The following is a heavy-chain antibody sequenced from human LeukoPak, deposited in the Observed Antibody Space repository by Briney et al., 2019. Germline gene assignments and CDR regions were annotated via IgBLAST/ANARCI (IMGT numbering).Heavy chain of an antibody. CDR2: ISYDGSNK. V-gene: IGHV3-30*04. D-gene: IGHD6-13*01. CDR3: ARARGSSWSTDAFDI. J-gene: IGHJ3*02. Sequence: GGSLRLSCAASGFTFSSYAMRWVRQAPGKGLEWVAVISYDGSNKYYADSVKGRFTISRDNAKNSIYVQMKSLRAEDTAVYYCARARGSSWSTDAFDIWGQGTMVTVSS. CDR1: GFTFSSYA.